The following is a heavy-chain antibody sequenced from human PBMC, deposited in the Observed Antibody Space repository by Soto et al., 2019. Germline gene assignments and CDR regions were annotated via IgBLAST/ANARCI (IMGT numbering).Heavy chain of an antibody. D-gene: IGHD6-13*01. CDR1: GFTFTSSA. J-gene: IGHJ6*02. V-gene: IGHV1-58*01. Sequence: EASVKVSCKASGFTFTSSAVQWVRQARGQRLEWIGWIVVGSGNTNYAQKFQGQVTISADKSISTAYLQWSSLKASDTAMYYCARTSAAGKYYYGMDVWGQGTTVTVSS. CDR3: ARTSAAGKYYYGMDV. CDR2: IVVGSGNT.